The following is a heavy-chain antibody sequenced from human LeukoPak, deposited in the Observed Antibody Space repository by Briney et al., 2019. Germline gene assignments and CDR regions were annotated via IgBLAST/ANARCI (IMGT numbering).Heavy chain of an antibody. CDR1: GFTFSTYG. Sequence: GGSLRLPCAASGFTFSTYGMNWVRQAPGKGLEWVSSISSSSSYIYYAVSVKGRFTISRDNAKNSLYLQMNSLRAEDSAVYYCARHTSGRWYFDYWGQGTLVTVSS. V-gene: IGHV3-21*01. CDR3: ARHTSGRWYFDY. D-gene: IGHD1-26*01. J-gene: IGHJ4*02. CDR2: ISSSSSYI.